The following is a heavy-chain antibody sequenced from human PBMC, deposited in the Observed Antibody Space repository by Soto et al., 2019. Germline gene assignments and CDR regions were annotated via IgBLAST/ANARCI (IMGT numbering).Heavy chain of an antibody. CDR2: IWYDGSNK. J-gene: IGHJ6*02. D-gene: IGHD6-19*01. V-gene: IGHV3-33*01. CDR1: GFTFSIYG. CDR3: ARGQKQWLVRNYYYGMDV. Sequence: VGSLRLSCAASGFTFSIYGMHWVRQAPGKGLEWVAVIWYDGSNKYYADSVKGRFTISRDNSKNTLYLQMNSLRAEDTAVYYCARGQKQWLVRNYYYGMDVWGQGTTVTVSS.